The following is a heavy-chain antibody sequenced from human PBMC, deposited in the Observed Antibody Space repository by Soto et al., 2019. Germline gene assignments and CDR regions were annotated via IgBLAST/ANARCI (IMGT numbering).Heavy chain of an antibody. V-gene: IGHV3-23*01. CDR3: AKRSSGSYYNFGLFDY. D-gene: IGHD3-10*01. Sequence: GGSLRLSCAASGFTFSSYAMSWVRQAPGKGLEWVSAISGSGGSTYYADSVKGRFTISRDNSKNTLYLQMNSLRAEDTAVYYCAKRSSGSYYNFGLFDYWGQGTLVTVSS. CDR1: GFTFSSYA. J-gene: IGHJ4*02. CDR2: ISGSGGST.